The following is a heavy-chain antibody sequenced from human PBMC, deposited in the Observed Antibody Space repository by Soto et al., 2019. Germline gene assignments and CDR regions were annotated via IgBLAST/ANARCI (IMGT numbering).Heavy chain of an antibody. CDR3: ARLLDVDTAMVPQAYFDY. J-gene: IGHJ4*02. D-gene: IGHD5-18*01. CDR2: IYPGDSDT. Sequence: EVQLVQSGAEVKKPGESLKISCKGSGYSFTSYWIGWVRQMPGKGLEWMGIIYPGDSDTRYSPSFQGQVTISADKSISTAYLQWSSLKATDTAMYYCARLLDVDTAMVPQAYFDYWGQGTLVTVSS. CDR1: GYSFTSYW. V-gene: IGHV5-51*01.